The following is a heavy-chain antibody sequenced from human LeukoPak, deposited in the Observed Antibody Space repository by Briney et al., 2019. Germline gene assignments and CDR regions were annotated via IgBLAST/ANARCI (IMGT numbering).Heavy chain of an antibody. CDR1: GFIFSSYW. J-gene: IGHJ4*02. Sequence: GGSLRLSCAASGFIFSSYWMHWVRHAPGKGLVWVSRINTDGTSTSYADSVKGRFTISRDDAKNSLYLQMDSLRAEDTAVYYCARRFDHWGQGTLVTVSS. V-gene: IGHV3-74*01. CDR2: INTDGTST. CDR3: ARRFDH.